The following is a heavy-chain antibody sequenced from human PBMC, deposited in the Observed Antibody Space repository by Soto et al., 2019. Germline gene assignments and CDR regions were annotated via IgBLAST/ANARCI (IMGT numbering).Heavy chain of an antibody. D-gene: IGHD5-12*01. Sequence: SVKGSCKASGGTFSSYTISWVRQAPGQGLEWMGRIIPILGIANYAQKFQGRVTITADKSTSTAYMELSSLRSEDTAVYYCARDREYSGNAFDIWGQGTMVTVSS. CDR2: IIPILGIA. J-gene: IGHJ3*02. V-gene: IGHV1-69*04. CDR3: ARDREYSGNAFDI. CDR1: GGTFSSYT.